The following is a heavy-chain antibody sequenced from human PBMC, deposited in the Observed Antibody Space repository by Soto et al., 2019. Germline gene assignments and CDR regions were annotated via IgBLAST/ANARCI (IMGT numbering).Heavy chain of an antibody. CDR3: AREGCGGDCYSFDY. CDR1: GGSISSYY. J-gene: IGHJ4*02. CDR2: IYYSGST. D-gene: IGHD2-21*02. Sequence: SETLSLTCTVSGGSISSYYWSWIRQPPGKGLEWIGYIYYSGSTNYNPSLKSRVTISVDTSKNQFSLKLSSVAAADTAVYYCAREGCGGDCYSFDYWGQGTLVTVSS. V-gene: IGHV4-59*01.